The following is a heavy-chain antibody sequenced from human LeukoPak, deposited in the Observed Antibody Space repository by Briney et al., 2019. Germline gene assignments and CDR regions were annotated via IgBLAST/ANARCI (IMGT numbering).Heavy chain of an antibody. CDR1: GFTFTNAW. CDR3: TTSLDYYYMDV. V-gene: IGHV3-15*01. CDR2: IKSKTDGGTT. Sequence: GGSLRLSCAASGFTFTNAWMSWVRQAPGKGLEWVGRIKSKTDGGTTDYAAPVKGRFTISRHDSKNTLYLQMNSLRTEDTAVYYCTTSLDYYYMDVWGKGTTVTVSS. J-gene: IGHJ6*03.